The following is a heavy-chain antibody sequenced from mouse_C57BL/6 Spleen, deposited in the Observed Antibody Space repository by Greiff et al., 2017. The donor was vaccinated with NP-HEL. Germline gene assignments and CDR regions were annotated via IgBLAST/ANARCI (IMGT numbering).Heavy chain of an antibody. V-gene: IGHV1-72*01. D-gene: IGHD4-1*01. Sequence: QVQLQQPGAELVKPGASVKLSCKASGYTFTSYWMHWVKQRPGRGLEWIGRIDPNSGGTKYNEKFKSKATLTVDKPSSTACMQLSSLTSEDSAVYYCARGTLTGSFAYWGQGTLVTVSA. CDR1: GYTFTSYW. J-gene: IGHJ3*01. CDR2: IDPNSGGT. CDR3: ARGTLTGSFAY.